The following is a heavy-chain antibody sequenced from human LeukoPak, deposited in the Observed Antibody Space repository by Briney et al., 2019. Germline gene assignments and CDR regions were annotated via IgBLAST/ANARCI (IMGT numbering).Heavy chain of an antibody. CDR2: INTDGRIT. CDR1: GFSFRNFA. V-gene: IGHV3-64*02. CDR3: ARDGGSFCDFDY. Sequence: GGPLGLSCVASGFSFRNFAIHWVRQAPGKGLEYVSVINTDGRITYYADSVKGRFTISRDNSKNTVYLQMGSLRGEDMAVYYCARDGGSFCDFDYWGQGALVTVSS. J-gene: IGHJ4*02. D-gene: IGHD1-26*01.